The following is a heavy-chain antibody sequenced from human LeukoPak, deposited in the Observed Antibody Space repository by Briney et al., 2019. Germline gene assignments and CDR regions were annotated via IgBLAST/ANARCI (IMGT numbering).Heavy chain of an antibody. D-gene: IGHD2-15*01. J-gene: IGHJ4*02. CDR3: VFGVVVAALGY. CDR1: GFTFSSYG. Sequence: GGSLRLSCAASGFTFSSYGMHWVRQAPGKGLEWVAVISYDGSNKYYADSVKGRFTISRDNSKDTLYLQMNSLRAEDTAVYYCVFGVVVAALGYWGQGILVTVSS. CDR2: ISYDGSNK. V-gene: IGHV3-30*03.